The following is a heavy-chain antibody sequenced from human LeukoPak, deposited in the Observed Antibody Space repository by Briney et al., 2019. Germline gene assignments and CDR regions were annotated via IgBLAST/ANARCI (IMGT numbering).Heavy chain of an antibody. V-gene: IGHV4-31*03. CDR1: GGSISSGGYY. CDR3: ARSIDSSGYYYVNWFDP. D-gene: IGHD3-22*01. CDR2: IYYSGST. J-gene: IGHJ5*02. Sequence: NPSETLSLTCTVSGGSISSGGYYWSWIRQHPGKGLEWIGYIYYSGSTYYNPSLKSRVTISVDTSKNQFSLKLSSVTAADTAVYYCARSIDSSGYYYVNWFDPWGQGTLVTVSS.